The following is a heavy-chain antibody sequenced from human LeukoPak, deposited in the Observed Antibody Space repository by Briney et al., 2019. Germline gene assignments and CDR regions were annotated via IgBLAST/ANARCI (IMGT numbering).Heavy chain of an antibody. CDR3: ARLQGRGDNYLDV. J-gene: IGHJ4*02. D-gene: IGHD7-27*01. CDR1: GGSISPYY. CDR2: VSYSGSI. Sequence: SETLSLTCTVSGGSISPYYWSWLRQPPGKGLEWIGYVSYSGSINYNPSLKTLKSRVTMSVDASKNQFSLKLSSVTASDTAVYYCARLQGRGDNYLDVWGQGALVTVSS. V-gene: IGHV4-59*08.